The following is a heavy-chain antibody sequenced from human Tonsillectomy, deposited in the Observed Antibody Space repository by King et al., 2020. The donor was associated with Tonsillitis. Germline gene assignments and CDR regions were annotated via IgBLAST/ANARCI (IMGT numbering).Heavy chain of an antibody. J-gene: IGHJ3*02. CDR1: GFTFSNAW. Sequence: QLVQSGGGLVKPGGSLRLSCAASGFTFSNAWMSWVRQAPGKGLEWVGRIKSKTDGGTTDYAATVKGRLTIPRDDSKKTLYLQMKSLKTEDTAVYYCTTGLYSGSYYPDDAFDIWGQGTMVTVSS. D-gene: IGHD1-26*01. CDR3: TTGLYSGSYYPDDAFDI. CDR2: IKSKTDGGTT. V-gene: IGHV3-15*01.